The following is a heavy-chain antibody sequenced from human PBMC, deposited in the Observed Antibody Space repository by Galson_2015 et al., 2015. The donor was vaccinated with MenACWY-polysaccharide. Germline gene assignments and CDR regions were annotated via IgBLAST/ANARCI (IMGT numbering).Heavy chain of an antibody. V-gene: IGHV1-3*01. Sequence: SVKVSCKASGYTFTSFAMFWVRQAPGQGLECLGWINAGNGNMKYSQKFQGRVTITRDTSATTAYMEQSSLRSEDTAVYYCARDVSPEEGATPLGFDYWGQGTLVTVSS. J-gene: IGHJ4*02. CDR2: INAGNGNM. CDR3: ARDVSPEEGATPLGFDY. CDR1: GYTFTSFA. D-gene: IGHD1-26*01.